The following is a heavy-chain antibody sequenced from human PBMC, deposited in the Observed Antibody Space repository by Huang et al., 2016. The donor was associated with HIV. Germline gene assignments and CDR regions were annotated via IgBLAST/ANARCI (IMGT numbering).Heavy chain of an antibody. Sequence: QVQLVQSGAGVKKPGASVKASCKASGYTFADNYMHWLRQAPGQGLEWMGRINPKGGGTKYAQKFQGRVTRTGDMSISTAYMELSSLRSDDTAVYFCARDIGTLTTFDYWGQGTLVTVSS. CDR1: GYTFADNY. J-gene: IGHJ4*02. CDR3: ARDIGTLTTFDY. CDR2: INPKGGGT. D-gene: IGHD4-4*01. V-gene: IGHV1-2*06.